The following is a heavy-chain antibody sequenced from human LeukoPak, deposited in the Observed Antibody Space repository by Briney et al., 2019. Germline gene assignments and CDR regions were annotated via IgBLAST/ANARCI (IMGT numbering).Heavy chain of an antibody. V-gene: IGHV3-7*03. CDR2: IKEDGTQT. D-gene: IGHD5-24*01. CDR3: AKEGRSLQTY. CDR1: GFMFSSNW. Sequence: GGSLRLSCAASGFMFSSNWMSWVRLAPGKGLEWVANIKEDGTQTYYVDSVKGRFTISRDNAKNSLYLQMNSLRVEDTAVYYCAKEGRSLQTYWGQGTLVTVSS. J-gene: IGHJ4*02.